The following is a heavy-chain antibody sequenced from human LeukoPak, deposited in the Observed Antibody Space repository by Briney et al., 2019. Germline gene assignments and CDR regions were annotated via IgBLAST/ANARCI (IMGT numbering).Heavy chain of an antibody. V-gene: IGHV3-9*01. CDR3: AKDIGGYVWGSYRPFDY. D-gene: IGHD3-16*02. Sequence: GRSLRLSCAASGFTFDDYAMHWVRQAPGKGLEWVSGISWNSGSIGYADSVKGRFTISRDNAKHSLYLQMNSLRAEDTALYYCAKDIGGYVWGSYRPFDYWGQGTLVTVSS. J-gene: IGHJ4*02. CDR1: GFTFDDYA. CDR2: ISWNSGSI.